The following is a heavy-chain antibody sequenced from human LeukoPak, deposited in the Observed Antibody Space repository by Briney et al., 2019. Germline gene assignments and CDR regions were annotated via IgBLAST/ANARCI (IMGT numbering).Heavy chain of an antibody. CDR3: ARDVMIKGVKWFDP. CDR1: GGSISSYY. Sequence: PSETLSLTCTVSGGSISSYYWSWIRQPPGKGLEWIGYIYPSGSTYYYPSLTSRATISIDRSKNQFSLRLTSVTAADTAVYYCARDVMIKGVKWFDPWGQGTLVTVSS. D-gene: IGHD3-16*01. CDR2: IYPSGST. J-gene: IGHJ5*02. V-gene: IGHV4-59*12.